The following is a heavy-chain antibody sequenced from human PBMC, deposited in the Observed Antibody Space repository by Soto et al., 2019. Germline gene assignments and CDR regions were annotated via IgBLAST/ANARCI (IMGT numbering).Heavy chain of an antibody. J-gene: IGHJ4*02. D-gene: IGHD3-3*01. CDR2: IYYSGST. V-gene: IGHV4-31*03. CDR3: AREGTGGVVSSRTLYY. Sequence: QVQLQESGPGLVKPSQTLSLTCTVSGGSISSGGYYWSWSRQHPGQGLEWIGYIYYSGSTSYNPSLKSRVNISVDTSKNQFSLKLSSVTAADTAVYYCAREGTGGVVSSRTLYYWGQGTLVTVSS. CDR1: GGSISSGGYY.